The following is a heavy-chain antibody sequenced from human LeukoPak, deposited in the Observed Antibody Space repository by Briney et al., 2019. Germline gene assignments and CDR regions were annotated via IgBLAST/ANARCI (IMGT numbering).Heavy chain of an antibody. CDR3: ARDHGNRRGWYRY. CDR1: GYTFTSND. V-gene: IGHV1-8*01. D-gene: IGHD6-19*01. Sequence: GASVKVSCKPSGYTFTSNDINWVRQAPGQGLEWMGWMNPTSGNTGYAERFQGRVTMTRDTAISTAYMELSSLRFEDTAVYYCARDHGNRRGWYRYWGQGTLVTVSS. CDR2: MNPTSGNT. J-gene: IGHJ4*02.